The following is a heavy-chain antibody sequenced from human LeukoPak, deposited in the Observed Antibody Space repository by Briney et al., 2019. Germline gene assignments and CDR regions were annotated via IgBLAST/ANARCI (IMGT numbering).Heavy chain of an antibody. CDR3: ARDLGSYGFDY. CDR1: GGSISSGSYY. D-gene: IGHD1-26*01. CDR2: IYTSGST. J-gene: IGHJ4*02. V-gene: IGHV4-61*02. Sequence: TLSLTCTVSGGSISSGSYYWSWIRQPAGKGLEWIGRIYTSGSTNYNPSLKSRVTISVDTSKNQFSLKLSSVTAADTAVYYCARDLGSYGFDYWGQGTLVTVSS.